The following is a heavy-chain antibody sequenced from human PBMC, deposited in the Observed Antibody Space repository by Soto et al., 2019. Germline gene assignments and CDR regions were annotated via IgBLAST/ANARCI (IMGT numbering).Heavy chain of an antibody. Sequence: SVKVSCKASGDTSDSFSISWVRQAPGQGLEWMGGIIPMFGTGNYAQKFQGRLTITADESTGTSYMDLKSLRSEDTAVYFCARENRDDNSGWYSSSDWFDPWGQGTLVTVSS. CDR1: GDTSDSFS. D-gene: IGHD6-19*01. CDR3: ARENRDDNSGWYSSSDWFDP. J-gene: IGHJ5*02. V-gene: IGHV1-69*13. CDR2: IIPMFGTG.